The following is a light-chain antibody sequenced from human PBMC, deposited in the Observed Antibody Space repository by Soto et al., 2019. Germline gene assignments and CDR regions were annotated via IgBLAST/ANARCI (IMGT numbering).Light chain of an antibody. CDR3: QQYGNSGVT. CDR2: GAS. V-gene: IGKV3D-15*01. CDR1: QSVSSN. Sequence: EIVMTQSPATLSVSPGERATLSCRASQSVSSNLAWYQQKPGQAPRLLIYGASTRATGIQDRFSGSGSGTDFTLTISRLEPEDFAVYYCQQYGNSGVTVGPGTKVDIK. J-gene: IGKJ3*01.